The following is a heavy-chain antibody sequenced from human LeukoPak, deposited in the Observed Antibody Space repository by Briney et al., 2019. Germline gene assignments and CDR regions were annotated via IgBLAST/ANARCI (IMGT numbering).Heavy chain of an antibody. CDR3: ARDIWVGAGFYYYGMDV. J-gene: IGHJ6*02. CDR1: GGSISSYY. V-gene: IGHV4-59*01. D-gene: IGHD1-26*01. Sequence: PSETLSLTCTVSGGSISSYYWSWIRQPPGKGLEWIGYIYYSGSTKYNPSLKSRVTISVDTSKNQFSLKLSSVTAAGTAVYYCARDIWVGAGFYYYGMDVWGQGTTVTVSS. CDR2: IYYSGST.